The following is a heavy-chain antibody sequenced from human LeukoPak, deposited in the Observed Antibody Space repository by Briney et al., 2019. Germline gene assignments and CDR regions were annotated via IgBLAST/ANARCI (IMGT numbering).Heavy chain of an antibody. CDR1: GFTFSSYW. J-gene: IGHJ4*02. V-gene: IGHV3-7*01. CDR3: ARFSPDYDFWTDYPYYFDY. D-gene: IGHD3/OR15-3a*01. CDR2: IKQDGSEK. Sequence: PGGSLRLSCAASGFTFSSYWMSWVRQAPGKGLEWVANIKQDGSEKYYVDSVKGRFTISRDNAKNSLYLQMNSLRVEDTAVYYCARFSPDYDFWTDYPYYFDYWGQGTLVTVSS.